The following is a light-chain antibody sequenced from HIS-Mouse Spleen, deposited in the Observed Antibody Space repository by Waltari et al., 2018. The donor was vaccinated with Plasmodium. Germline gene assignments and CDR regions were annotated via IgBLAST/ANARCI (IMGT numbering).Light chain of an antibody. Sequence: SYELTQPPSVSVSPGQTARLTCHGDALPKKYAYWYQQQSGQAPVLVIYEDSKRPSGIPERFSGSSSGTMATLTISGAQVEDEADYYCYSTDSSGNHRVFGGGTKLTVL. V-gene: IGLV3-10*01. J-gene: IGLJ3*02. CDR1: ALPKKY. CDR3: YSTDSSGNHRV. CDR2: EDS.